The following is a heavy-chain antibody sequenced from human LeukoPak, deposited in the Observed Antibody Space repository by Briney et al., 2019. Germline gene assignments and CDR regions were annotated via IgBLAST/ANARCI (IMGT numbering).Heavy chain of an antibody. V-gene: IGHV4-34*01. D-gene: IGHD4-23*01. CDR2: INQSGST. CDR3: ARGRRVTPYYYMAV. Sequence: SETLSLTCAVYGGSFSGYYWSWIRQPPGKGLEWIGEINQSGSTNYNPSLKSRVTISVDTSKNQFSLKLSSVTAADTAVYYCARGRRVTPYYYMAVWGKGTTVTVSS. CDR1: GGSFSGYY. J-gene: IGHJ6*03.